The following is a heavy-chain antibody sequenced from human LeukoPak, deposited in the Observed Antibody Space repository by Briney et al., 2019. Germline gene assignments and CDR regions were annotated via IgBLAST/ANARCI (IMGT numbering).Heavy chain of an antibody. CDR2: IKKDGSEK. J-gene: IGHJ4*02. Sequence: PGESLRLFCAASGFTFSSYWMSWVRQAPGKGLEWVANIKKDGSEKYYVDSVKGRFTISRDNAKNSLYLQMNSLRAEDTAVYYCAREGGLYCSINACYYDYWGQGTLVTVSS. CDR1: GFTFSSYW. V-gene: IGHV3-7*01. CDR3: AREGGLYCSINACYYDY. D-gene: IGHD2-2*01.